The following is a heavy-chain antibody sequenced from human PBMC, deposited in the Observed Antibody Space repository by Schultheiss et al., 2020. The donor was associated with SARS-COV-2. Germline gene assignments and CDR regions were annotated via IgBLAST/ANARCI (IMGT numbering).Heavy chain of an antibody. CDR3: ARGYYDFWSGYYTDYYYYYMDV. V-gene: IGHV4-59*08. Sequence: SETLSLTCTVSGGSISSYYWSWIRQPAGKGLEWIGSIYYSGSTYYNPSLKSRVTISVDKSKNQFSLKLSSVTAADTAVYYCARGYYDFWSGYYTDYYYYYMDVWGKGTTVTVSS. CDR1: GGSISSYY. D-gene: IGHD3-3*01. CDR2: IYYSGST. J-gene: IGHJ6*03.